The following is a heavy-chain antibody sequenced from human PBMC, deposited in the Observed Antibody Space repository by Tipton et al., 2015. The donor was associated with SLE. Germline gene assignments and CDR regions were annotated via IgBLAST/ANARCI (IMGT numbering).Heavy chain of an antibody. V-gene: IGHV4-34*01. CDR3: ARGRGSSWKTYYYYYMDV. CDR1: GGSFSGYY. CDR2: INHSGST. J-gene: IGHJ6*03. D-gene: IGHD6-13*01. Sequence: GLVKPSETLSLTCAVYGGSFSGYYWSWIRQPPGKGLEWIGEINHSGSTNYNPSLKSRVTISVDTSKNQFSLKVTSMTAADTAVYYCARGRGSSWKTYYYYYMDVWGKGTTVTVSS.